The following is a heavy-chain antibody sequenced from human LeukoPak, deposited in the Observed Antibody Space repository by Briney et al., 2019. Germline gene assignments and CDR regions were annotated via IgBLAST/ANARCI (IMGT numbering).Heavy chain of an antibody. CDR1: GFTFSSYS. D-gene: IGHD4-23*01. V-gene: IGHV3-48*01. CDR2: ISSSSSTI. J-gene: IGHJ4*02. CDR3: ARDANSALLSY. Sequence: GGALSLSYAASGFTFSSYSMKWVRPAAGKGVEWVSYISSSSSTIYYSDSVKGRFTISRYNANTSLYLQMNSLRAEDTAVYYCARDANSALLSYWGQGTLVTVSS.